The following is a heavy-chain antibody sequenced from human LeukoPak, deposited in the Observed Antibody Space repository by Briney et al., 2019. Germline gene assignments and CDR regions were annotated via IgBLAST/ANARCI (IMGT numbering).Heavy chain of an antibody. J-gene: IGHJ4*02. CDR3: TKDSSSTWFYFDN. CDR1: GFTFSSYG. CDR2: ISITSTSV. D-gene: IGHD6-13*01. V-gene: IGHV3-48*04. Sequence: PGGSLRLSCAASGFTFSSYGMHWVRQPPGKGLEWVAFISITSTSVLYADSVKGRFTISRDNARTSVYLQMNSLRAEDTAVYYCTKDSSSTWFYFDNWGQGTLVTVSS.